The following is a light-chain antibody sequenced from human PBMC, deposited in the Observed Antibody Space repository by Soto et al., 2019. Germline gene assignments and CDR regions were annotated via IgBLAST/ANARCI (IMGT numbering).Light chain of an antibody. CDR3: QQYNTYST. V-gene: IGKV1-5*01. CDR2: DAS. CDR1: QNINTW. J-gene: IGKJ1*01. Sequence: DIQMTQSPSTLSSSVGDRVTITCRASQNINTWLAWYQQKPGKAPKFLIYDASSLENGVPSRFSGSGSGTEFTLTISSLQPDDFATYYCQQYNTYSTFGQGTNVDIK.